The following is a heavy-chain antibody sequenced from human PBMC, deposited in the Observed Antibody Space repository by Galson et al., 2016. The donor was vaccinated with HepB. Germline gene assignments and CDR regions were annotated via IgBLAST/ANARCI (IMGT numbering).Heavy chain of an antibody. J-gene: IGHJ4*02. V-gene: IGHV3-48*04. CDR3: ARLRFSSSWYKDY. CDR1: GFTFSSYS. D-gene: IGHD6-13*01. CDR2: ISSSSSTI. Sequence: SLRLSCAASGFTFSSYSMSWVRQAPGRGLEWVSYISSSSSTIYYADYGKGRFTTSRDNAKNSLFLQLNSLSAEDTAVYDCARLRFSSSWYKDYWDQGTLVTVSS.